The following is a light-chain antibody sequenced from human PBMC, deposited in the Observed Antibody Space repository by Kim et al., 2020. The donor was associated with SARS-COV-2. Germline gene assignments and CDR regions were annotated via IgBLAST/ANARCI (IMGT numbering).Light chain of an antibody. Sequence: TPGEGAALSGSGSKSVGRSFAWYNSKPGQSHRLLIWDALNRATGGPARYRASGSGTDFTLTISSLESEDFGVYYCQQYTDWPPATFGQGTKLEI. V-gene: IGKV3-11*01. CDR3: QQYTDWPPAT. CDR2: DAL. CDR1: KSVGRS. J-gene: IGKJ2*01.